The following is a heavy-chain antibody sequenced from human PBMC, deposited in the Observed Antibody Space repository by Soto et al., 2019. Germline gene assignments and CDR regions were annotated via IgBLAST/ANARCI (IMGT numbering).Heavy chain of an antibody. Sequence: QVQLVQSGAEVKKPGSSVKVSCKASGGTFSSYTISWVRQAPGQGLEWMGRIIPILGIANYAQKFQGRVTITADKSTSTAYMELSSLRSEDTAVYYGARETSAATILLDYWGQGTLVTVSS. CDR1: GGTFSSYT. CDR3: ARETSAATILLDY. D-gene: IGHD6-25*01. V-gene: IGHV1-69*08. CDR2: IIPILGIA. J-gene: IGHJ4*02.